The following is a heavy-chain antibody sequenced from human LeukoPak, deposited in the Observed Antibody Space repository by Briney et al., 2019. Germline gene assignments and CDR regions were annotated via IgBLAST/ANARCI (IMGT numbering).Heavy chain of an antibody. D-gene: IGHD5-12*01. CDR2: IHPSDSET. CDR1: GHNFTDYW. V-gene: IGHV5-51*07. J-gene: IGHJ4*02. CDR3: ARRGYSGYSPLDS. Sequence: GESLKISCRASGHNFTDYWIAWVHQLPGKGLEWVGIIHPSDSETQYSPSFQGQVTISADNSITTAYLQWSSLKASDTAIYYCARRGYSGYSPLDSWGQGTLVFVSS.